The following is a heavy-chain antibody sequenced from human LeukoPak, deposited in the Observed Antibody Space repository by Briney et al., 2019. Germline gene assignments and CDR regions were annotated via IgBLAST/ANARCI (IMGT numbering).Heavy chain of an antibody. V-gene: IGHV3-7*05. Sequence: GGSLRLSCAASGFTFSESWMTWVRQAPGKGLEWVAHIKDDGSDKYYVDSVTGRFTISRDNTKNSLFLQMTSLTAEDTAVYHCATWDNAWEFAYWGQGTLVSVSS. J-gene: IGHJ4*02. D-gene: IGHD1-26*01. CDR1: GFTFSESW. CDR2: IKDDGSDK. CDR3: ATWDNAWEFAY.